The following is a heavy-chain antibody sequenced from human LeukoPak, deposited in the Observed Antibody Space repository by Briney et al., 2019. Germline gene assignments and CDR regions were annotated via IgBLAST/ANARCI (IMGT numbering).Heavy chain of an antibody. V-gene: IGHV4-59*01. Sequence: TSETLSLTCTVSGGSISSYYWSWIRQPPGKGLGWIGYIYYSGSTNYNPSLKSRVTISVDTSKNQFSLKLSSVIAADTVVYYCAREPWDSSSSSYYFDYWGQGTLVTVSS. CDR3: AREPWDSSSSSYYFDY. J-gene: IGHJ4*02. CDR1: GGSISSYY. D-gene: IGHD6-6*01. CDR2: IYYSGST.